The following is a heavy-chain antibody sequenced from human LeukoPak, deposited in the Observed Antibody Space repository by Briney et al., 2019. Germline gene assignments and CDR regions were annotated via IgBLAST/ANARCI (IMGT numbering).Heavy chain of an antibody. CDR3: ARGPYGDYIDAFDY. V-gene: IGHV3-48*01. D-gene: IGHD4-17*01. J-gene: IGHJ4*02. CDR2: LSHITRKL. CDR1: GFTFSTYS. Sequence: GGSLRLSCAASGFTFSTYSMKWVREARGKGVEWVSYLSHITRKLYYAYSVKGRFTISRDHAQTSLYLQMNSLRAQDTAAYYCARGPYGDYIDAFDYWGQGTLVTVSS.